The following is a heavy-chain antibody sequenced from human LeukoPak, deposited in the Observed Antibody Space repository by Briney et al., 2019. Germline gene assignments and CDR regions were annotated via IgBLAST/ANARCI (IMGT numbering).Heavy chain of an antibody. CDR1: GFTFSSYW. J-gene: IGHJ5*02. CDR3: ARDYYDSSSYYSYNWFDP. Sequence: GGSLRLSCVASGFTFSSYWMHWVRHAPGKGLVWVSRINSDGSRTNYADSVKGRFTISRDNAKNTLYLQMNSLRAEDTAVYYCARDYYDSSSYYSYNWFDPWGQGTLVTVSS. V-gene: IGHV3-74*01. CDR2: INSDGSRT. D-gene: IGHD3-22*01.